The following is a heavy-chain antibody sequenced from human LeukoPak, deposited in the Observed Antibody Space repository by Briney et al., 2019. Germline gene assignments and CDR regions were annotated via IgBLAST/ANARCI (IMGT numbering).Heavy chain of an antibody. CDR2: ISADNGNT. CDR3: ARDASSLWFGELSWFDP. D-gene: IGHD3-10*01. Sequence: ASVKVSCKASGYTFTSYSISWVRQAPGQGLEWMGWISADNGNTKYAQKLQGRVTVTTDTSTSTAYMELRSLRSDDTAVYYCARDASSLWFGELSWFDPWGQGTLVTVSS. J-gene: IGHJ5*02. CDR1: GYTFTSYS. V-gene: IGHV1-18*01.